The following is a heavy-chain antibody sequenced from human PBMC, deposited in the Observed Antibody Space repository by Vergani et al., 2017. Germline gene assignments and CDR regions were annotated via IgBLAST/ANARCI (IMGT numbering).Heavy chain of an antibody. J-gene: IGHJ5*02. CDR1: GYTFTSYH. V-gene: IGHV1-8*01. D-gene: IGHD6-6*01. CDR2: MNPNSGNT. Sequence: QVQLVQSGAEVKKPGASVRVSCKASGYTFTSYHINWVRQATGQGLEWMGWMNPNSGNTAYAQKFRGRVTMTRNTSITTAYMELSSLRSEDTAVYYCARGVGVAARPWWFDPWGQGTLVTVSS. CDR3: ARGVGVAARPWWFDP.